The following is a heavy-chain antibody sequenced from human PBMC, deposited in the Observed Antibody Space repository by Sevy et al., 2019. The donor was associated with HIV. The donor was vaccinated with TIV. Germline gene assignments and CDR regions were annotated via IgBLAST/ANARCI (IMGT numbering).Heavy chain of an antibody. CDR2: IYYSGST. CDR3: ARVPDSYCSGGSCYPREDAFDI. Sequence: SETLSLTCTVSGGSVSSGSYYWSWIRQPPGKGLEWIGYIYYSGSTNYNPSLKSRVTISVDTSKNQFSLKLGSVTAADTAVYYCARVPDSYCSGGSCYPREDAFDIWGQWTMVTVSS. CDR1: GGSVSSGSYY. J-gene: IGHJ3*02. D-gene: IGHD2-15*01. V-gene: IGHV4-61*01.